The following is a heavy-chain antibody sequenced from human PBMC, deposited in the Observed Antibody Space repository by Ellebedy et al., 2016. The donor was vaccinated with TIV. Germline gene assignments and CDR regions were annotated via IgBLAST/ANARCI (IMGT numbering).Heavy chain of an antibody. D-gene: IGHD3-3*01. Sequence: ASVKVSCKASGYTFTSYDINWVRQATGQGLEWMGWMNPNSGNTGYAQKFQGRVTMTRNTSISTAYMELSSLRSEDTAVYYCARGGRSEWLLYDDYYYYGMDVWGQGTTVTVSS. CDR3: ARGGRSEWLLYDDYYYYGMDV. V-gene: IGHV1-8*01. CDR1: GYTFTSYD. CDR2: MNPNSGNT. J-gene: IGHJ6*02.